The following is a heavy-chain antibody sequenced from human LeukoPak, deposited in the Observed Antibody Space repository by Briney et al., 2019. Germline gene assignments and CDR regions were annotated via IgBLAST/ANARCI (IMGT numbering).Heavy chain of an antibody. CDR1: GFTFRNYA. V-gene: IGHV3-64*01. J-gene: IGHJ4*02. Sequence: GGSLRLSCAASGFTFRNYAMHWVRQAPGKGLEYVSAISSNGGITYYGNSVKGRFSISRDNAKNTPHLQMGSLRAEDTAVYYCAREGTQATEAAIDYWGQGTLVTVSS. D-gene: IGHD6-25*01. CDR3: AREGTQATEAAIDY. CDR2: ISSNGGIT.